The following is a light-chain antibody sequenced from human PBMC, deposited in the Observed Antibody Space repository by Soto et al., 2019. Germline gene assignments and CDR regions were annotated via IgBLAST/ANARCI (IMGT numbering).Light chain of an antibody. CDR1: SSDVGGYNY. J-gene: IGLJ2*01. Sequence: QSALTQPASVSGSPGQSITISCTGTSSDVGGYNYVSWYQQHPGKAPKLMINEVSKRPSGVSNRFSGSKSGNTASLTISGLQAEDEADYYCSSYAGSSTEVFGGGTKLTVL. CDR3: SSYAGSSTEV. CDR2: EVS. V-gene: IGLV2-14*01.